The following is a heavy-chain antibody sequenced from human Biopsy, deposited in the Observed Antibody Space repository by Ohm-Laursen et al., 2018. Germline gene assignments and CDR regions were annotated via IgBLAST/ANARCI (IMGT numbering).Heavy chain of an antibody. J-gene: IGHJ6*02. CDR1: SASINLYY. CDR3: ARDRIAYCTATSCDNFGLDV. CDR2: INHSGHT. Sequence: GTLSLTCIVSSASINLYYWGWIRQSPGKGLEWIGYINHSGHTNYNPSLKSRLTMSVDTSKNQFSLKLTSVTAADTAVYYCARDRIAYCTATSCDNFGLDVWGQGTTVTVSS. V-gene: IGHV4-59*01. D-gene: IGHD2-8*02.